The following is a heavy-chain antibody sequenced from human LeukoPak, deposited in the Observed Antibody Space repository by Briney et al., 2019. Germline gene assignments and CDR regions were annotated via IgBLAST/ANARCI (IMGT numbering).Heavy chain of an antibody. J-gene: IGHJ4*02. CDR2: IRSTAYGDAP. CDR3: AREYDFWSGYYNDY. Sequence: GGSLRLSCSASGFTFGDSSMSWVRQAPGKGLEWVAFIRSTAYGDAPHYAASVKGRFSISRDDSKSIAYLQMNSLKTEDTGVYYCAREYDFWSGYYNDYWGQGTLVTVSS. D-gene: IGHD3-3*01. V-gene: IGHV3-49*04. CDR1: GFTFGDSS.